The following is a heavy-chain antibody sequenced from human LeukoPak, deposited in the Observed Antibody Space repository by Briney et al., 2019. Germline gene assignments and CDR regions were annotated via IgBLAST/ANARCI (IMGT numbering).Heavy chain of an antibody. Sequence: GGSLRLSCAASGFTFSSYAMSWVRQAPGKGLEWVSGFSDSGDITYYADSVKGRFTISRDNPKNTLYVQMNSLRVEDTAVYFCAKDRRGGSYYAATLDIWGPGTMVTVSS. D-gene: IGHD1-26*01. J-gene: IGHJ3*02. V-gene: IGHV3-23*01. CDR1: GFTFSSYA. CDR3: AKDRRGGSYYAATLDI. CDR2: FSDSGDIT.